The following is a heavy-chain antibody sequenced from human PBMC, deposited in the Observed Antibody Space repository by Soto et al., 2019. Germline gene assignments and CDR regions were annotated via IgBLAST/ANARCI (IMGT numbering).Heavy chain of an antibody. CDR2: INPNSGGT. V-gene: IGHV1-2*04. J-gene: IGHJ6*02. D-gene: IGHD2-21*01. CDR3: ARPIAQYYYGMDV. Sequence: ASVKVSCKASGYTFTGHYMHWVRQAPGQGLEWMGWINPNSGGTNYAQKFQGWVTMTRDTSISTAYMELSRLRSDDTAVYYCARPIAQYYYGMDVWGQGTTVTVSS. CDR1: GYTFTGHY.